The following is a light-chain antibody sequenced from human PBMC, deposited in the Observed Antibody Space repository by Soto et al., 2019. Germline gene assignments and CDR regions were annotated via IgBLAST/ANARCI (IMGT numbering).Light chain of an antibody. CDR2: WAS. Sequence: DIVMTQSPDSLAVSLGERATINCKSSQSLLYSSNSKSYLTWYQQKPGQPPKLLVYWASTRESGVPDRFSGSGSGTDFTLTISSLQAEDVAVYYCQQYYRIPLTFGQRTRLEI. J-gene: IGKJ5*01. CDR1: QSLLYSSNSKSY. CDR3: QQYYRIPLT. V-gene: IGKV4-1*01.